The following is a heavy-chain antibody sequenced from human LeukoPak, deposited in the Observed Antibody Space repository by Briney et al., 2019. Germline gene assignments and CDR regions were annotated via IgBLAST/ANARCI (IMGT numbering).Heavy chain of an antibody. D-gene: IGHD4/OR15-4a*01. CDR1: GFTFSSYW. Sequence: PGGSLRLSCAASGFTFSSYWMHWVRQAPGKGLVWVSRINSDGSSTSYADSVKGRFTISRDNAKNTLYLQMNSLRAEDTAVYYCARKRLEDHGGNSTGFQHWGQGTLVTVSS. CDR2: INSDGSST. J-gene: IGHJ1*01. V-gene: IGHV3-74*01. CDR3: ARKRLEDHGGNSTGFQH.